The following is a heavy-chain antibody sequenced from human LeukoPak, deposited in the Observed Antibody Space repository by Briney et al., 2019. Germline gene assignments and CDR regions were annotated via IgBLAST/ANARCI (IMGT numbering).Heavy chain of an antibody. CDR1: GFSFSDYH. CDR2: ITFSGRTI. J-gene: IGHJ5*02. V-gene: IGHV3-11*01. CDR3: ARLGSSWPNWFDP. Sequence: KPGGSLRLSCAASGFSFSDYHMIWIRQPPGKGLEWVSYITFSGRTIHYADSVKGRFTISRDNARSSLYLQMNSLRAEDTAVYYRARLGSSWPNWFDPWGQGTLVTVSS. D-gene: IGHD6-13*01.